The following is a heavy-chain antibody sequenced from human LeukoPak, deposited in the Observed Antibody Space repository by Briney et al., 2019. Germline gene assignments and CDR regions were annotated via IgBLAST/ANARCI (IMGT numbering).Heavy chain of an antibody. J-gene: IGHJ3*02. D-gene: IGHD3-9*01. V-gene: IGHV1-69*05. CDR2: IIPIFGTA. CDR1: GGTFSSYA. CDR3: ARGPEKLTYYDILTGYSRGAFDI. Sequence: GASVKVSCKASGGTFSSYAISWVRQAPGQGLEWMGGIIPIFGTANYAQKFQGRGTMTRNTSISTAYMELSSLRSEDTAVYYCARGPEKLTYYDILTGYSRGAFDIWGQGTMVTVSS.